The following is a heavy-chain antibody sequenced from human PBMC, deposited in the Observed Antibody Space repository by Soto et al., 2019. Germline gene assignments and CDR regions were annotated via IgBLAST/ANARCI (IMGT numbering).Heavy chain of an antibody. Sequence: TSETLSLTCSVSGDSIRSSTYQWGWIRQPPGKGLEWIGSTYYSGSTYYNPSLQRRVTISADTAKTKFSLKINSVTAAETAGFYGARQGNWKGDYWGQGTRVAVS. J-gene: IGHJ4*02. CDR3: ARQGNWKGDY. D-gene: IGHD1-1*01. CDR2: TYYSGST. V-gene: IGHV4-39*01. CDR1: GDSIRSSTYQ.